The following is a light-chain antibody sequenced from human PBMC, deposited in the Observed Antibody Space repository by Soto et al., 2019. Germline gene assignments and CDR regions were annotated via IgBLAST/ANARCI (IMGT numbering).Light chain of an antibody. Sequence: QSVLTQPPSASGTPGQRVTISCSGSSSNIGSNTVNWYQQLPGTAPKLLIYSNNQRPSGVPDRFSGSKSGTSASLAISGLQSEDEADYYCAAWDDSLNGVVFCGGNKLTVL. V-gene: IGLV1-44*01. J-gene: IGLJ2*01. CDR3: AAWDDSLNGVV. CDR1: SSNIGSNT. CDR2: SNN.